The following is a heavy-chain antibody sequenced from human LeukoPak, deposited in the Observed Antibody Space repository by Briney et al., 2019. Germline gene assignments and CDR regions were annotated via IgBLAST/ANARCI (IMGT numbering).Heavy chain of an antibody. Sequence: PGGSLRLSCTASGFTFSSYSLNWVRQAPGKGLEWVSAIYGGHGSFYADSVKGRFTISRDNSMNTLYLQMNRLRAEDTAVYYCARGDYVWGTYPGAFDIWGQGTKVTVSS. CDR2: IYGGHGS. CDR1: GFTFSSYS. V-gene: IGHV3-66*01. J-gene: IGHJ3*02. CDR3: ARGDYVWGTYPGAFDI. D-gene: IGHD3-16*02.